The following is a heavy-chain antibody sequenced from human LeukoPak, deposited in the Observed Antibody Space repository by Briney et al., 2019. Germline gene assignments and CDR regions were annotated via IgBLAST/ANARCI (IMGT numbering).Heavy chain of an antibody. D-gene: IGHD3-10*01. CDR3: ARDHGSGSYYVDY. Sequence: GRSPRLSCAASGFRFSSYGMHWVRQAPGKGLEWVAVIWYDGSNTYYADSVKGRFTISRDNSKNTLYLQMNSLRAEETAVYYCARDHGSGSYYVDYWGQGTLVTVSS. CDR2: IWYDGSNT. V-gene: IGHV3-33*01. CDR1: GFRFSSYG. J-gene: IGHJ4*02.